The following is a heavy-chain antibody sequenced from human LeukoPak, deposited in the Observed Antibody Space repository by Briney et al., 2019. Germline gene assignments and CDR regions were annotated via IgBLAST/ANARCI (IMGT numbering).Heavy chain of an antibody. V-gene: IGHV1-69*13. CDR3: ARDIGGWQSYNWFDP. J-gene: IGHJ5*02. D-gene: IGHD6-19*01. CDR1: GFTFSRYG. CDR2: IIPIFGTA. Sequence: SVKVSCKASGFTFSRYGISWVRQAPGQGLEWMGGIIPIFGTANYAQKFQGRVTITADESTSTAYMELSSLRSEDTAVYCCARDIGGWQSYNWFDPWGQGTLVTVSS.